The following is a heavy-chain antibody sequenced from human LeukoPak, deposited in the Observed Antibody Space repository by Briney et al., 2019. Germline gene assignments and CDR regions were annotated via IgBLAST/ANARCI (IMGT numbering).Heavy chain of an antibody. V-gene: IGHV4-39*01. D-gene: IGHD3-22*01. Sequence: PSETLSLTCTVSGDSIRSTTYYWGWIRQPPGRGLEWIGSIYNSGTTYYNPSLKSRITISVDTSKNQFSLKLSSVTASDTAVYYCARQKILDDNYDSSGYYVDQWGQGSLVTVSS. CDR1: GDSIRSTTYY. CDR2: IYNSGTT. CDR3: ARQKILDDNYDSSGYYVDQ. J-gene: IGHJ4*02.